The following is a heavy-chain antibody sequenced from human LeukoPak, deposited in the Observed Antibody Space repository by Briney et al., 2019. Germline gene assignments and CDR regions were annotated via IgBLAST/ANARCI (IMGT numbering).Heavy chain of an antibody. Sequence: SETLPLTCTVSGGSISRSSYSWGWIRQSPGKGLEWIGTIYYSGDTYYNPSLKSRVTIFVDTSKNQISLKLSSVTATDTAVYYCARHASSSTIDYWGQGTLVTVSS. J-gene: IGHJ4*02. V-gene: IGHV4-39*01. CDR1: GGSISRSSYS. CDR3: ARHASSSTIDY. D-gene: IGHD6-13*01. CDR2: IYYSGDT.